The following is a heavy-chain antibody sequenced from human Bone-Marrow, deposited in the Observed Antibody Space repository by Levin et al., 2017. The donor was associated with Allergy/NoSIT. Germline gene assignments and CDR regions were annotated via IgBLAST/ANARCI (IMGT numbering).Heavy chain of an antibody. CDR2: ISGSGSST. J-gene: IGHJ4*02. V-gene: IGHV3-23*01. CDR1: GFTFSSQA. Sequence: GGSLRLSCGASGFTFSSQAMSWVRQAPGKGLEWVSGISGSGSSTYYIDSVKGRFTISRDNSKNTLYLQMNSLTADDTAIYYCAWTTSYWGQGSLVTVSS. CDR3: AWTTSY. D-gene: IGHD4-17*01.